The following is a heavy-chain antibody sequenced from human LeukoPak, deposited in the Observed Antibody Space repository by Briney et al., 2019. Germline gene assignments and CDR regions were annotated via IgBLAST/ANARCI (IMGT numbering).Heavy chain of an antibody. CDR1: GGTFSSYA. Sequence: SVKVSCKASGGTFSSYAISWVRQAPGQGLVWMGRIIPILGIANYAQKFQGRVTITADKSTSTAYMELGSLRSEDTAVYYCAAMRPIRYCSSTSCFVNWFDPWGQGTLVTVSS. CDR3: AAMRPIRYCSSTSCFVNWFDP. CDR2: IIPILGIA. V-gene: IGHV1-69*04. J-gene: IGHJ5*02. D-gene: IGHD2-2*01.